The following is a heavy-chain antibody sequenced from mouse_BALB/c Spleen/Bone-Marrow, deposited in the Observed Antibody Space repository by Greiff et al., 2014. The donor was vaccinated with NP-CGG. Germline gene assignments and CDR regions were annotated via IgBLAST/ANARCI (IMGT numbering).Heavy chain of an antibody. CDR1: GFNIKDTY. CDR2: IDPANGNS. CDR3: ARATTATYYAMDY. D-gene: IGHD1-2*01. J-gene: IGHJ4*01. Sequence: VQLQQPGAELVKPGASVKLSCTASGFNIKDTYMHWVKQRPEQGLEWIGRIDPANGNSKYDPKFQGKATITTDTSSNTAYLQVSSLTSEDTAVYYCARATTATYYAMDYWGQGTSVTVSS. V-gene: IGHV14-3*02.